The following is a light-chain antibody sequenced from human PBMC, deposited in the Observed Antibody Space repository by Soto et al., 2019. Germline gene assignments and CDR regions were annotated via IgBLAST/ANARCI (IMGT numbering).Light chain of an antibody. CDR2: GNT. Sequence: QLVLTQPPSVSGAPGQRVTISCTGSSSNIGAGYDVQWYQQLPGAAPRLLIFGNTNRPSGVPDRFSGSRSGTSASLAISGLKAEDEADYYCQSYDISLSVSVVFGGGTKLTVL. CDR1: SSNIGAGYD. CDR3: QSYDISLSVSVV. V-gene: IGLV1-40*01. J-gene: IGLJ2*01.